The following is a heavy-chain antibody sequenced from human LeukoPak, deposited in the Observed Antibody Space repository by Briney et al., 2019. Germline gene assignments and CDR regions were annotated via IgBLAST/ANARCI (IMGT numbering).Heavy chain of an antibody. J-gene: IGHJ4*02. CDR3: ARVRGFCSSINCYSDY. V-gene: IGHV3-30*01. CDR1: EFTFSDFP. Sequence: GGSLRLSCAASEFTFSDFPMHWVRQAPGKGLEWVAAISYDGRNQYYADSVKGRFTISRDNSKNTLYLQMNSLRAEDTAVYYCARVRGFCSSINCYSDYWGQGTLVTVSS. D-gene: IGHD2-2*02. CDR2: ISYDGRNQ.